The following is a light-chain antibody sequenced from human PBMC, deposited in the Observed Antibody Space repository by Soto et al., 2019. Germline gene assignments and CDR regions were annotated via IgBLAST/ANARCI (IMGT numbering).Light chain of an antibody. CDR3: QVWDITTDHYV. J-gene: IGLJ1*01. CDR2: YDS. Sequence: SYERTQPPSVSVAPEKTARLTCGGDNIGSKRVHWYRQKPGQAPVLVIYYDSDRPSGIPERFSGSNSGNTATLTINRVEAGDEADYYCQVWDITTDHYVFGTGTKLTVL. CDR1: NIGSKR. V-gene: IGLV3-21*04.